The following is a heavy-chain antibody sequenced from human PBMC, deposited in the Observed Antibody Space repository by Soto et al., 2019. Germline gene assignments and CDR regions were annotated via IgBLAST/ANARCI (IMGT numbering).Heavy chain of an antibody. CDR1: GFTFSSYS. V-gene: IGHV3-21*01. CDR3: ARDARYSYADDY. J-gene: IGHJ4*02. CDR2: ISSSSSYI. Sequence: PXGSLRLSCAAAGFTFSSYSMNWVRQAPGKGLEWVSSISSSSSYIYYADSVKGRFTISRDNAKNSLYLQMNSLRAEDTAVYYCARDARYSYADDYWGQGTLVTVSS. D-gene: IGHD5-18*01.